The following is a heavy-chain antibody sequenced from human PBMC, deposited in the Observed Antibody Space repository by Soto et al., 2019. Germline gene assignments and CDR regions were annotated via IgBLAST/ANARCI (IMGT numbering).Heavy chain of an antibody. V-gene: IGHV4-61*01. J-gene: IGHJ6*02. CDR3: ARDRSSSSWYGDSYYYGMDV. CDR1: GGSVSSGSYY. D-gene: IGHD6-13*01. Sequence: KPSETLSLTCTVSGGSVSSGSYYWSWIRQPPGKGLEWIGYIYYSGSTNYNPSLKSRVTISVDTSKNQFSLKLSSVTAADTAVYYCARDRSSSSWYGDSYYYGMDVWGQGTTVTVSS. CDR2: IYYSGST.